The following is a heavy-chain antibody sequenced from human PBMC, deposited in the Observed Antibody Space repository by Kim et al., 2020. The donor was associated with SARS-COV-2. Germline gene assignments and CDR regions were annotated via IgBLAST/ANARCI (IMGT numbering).Heavy chain of an antibody. CDR3: ARDMSLAAAGTCLDY. CDR2: ISSSGSTI. V-gene: IGHV3-48*03. J-gene: IGHJ4*02. CDR1: GFTFSSYE. D-gene: IGHD6-13*01. Sequence: GGSLRLSCAASGFTFSSYEMNWVRQAPGKGLEWVSYISSSGSTIYYADSVKGRFTISRDNAKNSLYLQMNSLRAEDTAVYYCARDMSLAAAGTCLDYWGQGTLVTVSS.